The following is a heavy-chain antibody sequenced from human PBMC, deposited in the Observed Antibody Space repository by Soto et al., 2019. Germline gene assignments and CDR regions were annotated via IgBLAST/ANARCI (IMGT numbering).Heavy chain of an antibody. CDR2: ISGSGDST. J-gene: IGHJ3*01. D-gene: IGHD2-15*01. CDR1: GSTFSSYA. Sequence: EVQLWESGGGLVQPGGSLRLSCAASGSTFSSYAMSWVRQAPGKGLEWVSVISGSGDSTYYADSVKGRFTISRDNSKNTLYVQMNSLRAGDTAVYYCARELGYCSGGSCYMDGAFDFWGQGTMVTVSS. V-gene: IGHV3-23*01. CDR3: ARELGYCSGGSCYMDGAFDF.